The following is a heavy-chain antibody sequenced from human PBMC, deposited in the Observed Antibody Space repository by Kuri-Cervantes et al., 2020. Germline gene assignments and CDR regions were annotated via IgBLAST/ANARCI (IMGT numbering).Heavy chain of an antibody. D-gene: IGHD3-10*01. V-gene: IGHV4-34*03. Sequence: PETLSLTCAVYGGSFSGYYWSWIRQPPGKGLEWSGEINHSGNPNYNPSLKSRVTISVDKSKNQFSLKLSSVTAADTAVYYFGGKRGVTSYYYYYMDVWGKGTTVTVSS. CDR2: INHSGNP. J-gene: IGHJ6*03. CDR1: GGSFSGYY. CDR3: GGKRGVTSYYYYYMDV.